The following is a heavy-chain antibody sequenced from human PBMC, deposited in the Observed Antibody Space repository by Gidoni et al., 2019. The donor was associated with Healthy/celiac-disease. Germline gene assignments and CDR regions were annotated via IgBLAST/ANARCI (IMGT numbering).Heavy chain of an antibody. CDR2: NSSSSSYI. V-gene: IGHV3-21*01. CDR1: GFTFSSYS. J-gene: IGHJ6*02. D-gene: IGHD5-12*01. CDR3: ARVPWSYSGYDPPAFGGGDYYGMDV. Sequence: EVQLVESGGGLVKPGGSLRLSCAASGFTFSSYSMNWVRQAPGKGLEWVSSNSSSSSYIYYADSVKGRFTIARDNAKNSLYLQMNSLRAEDTAVYYCARVPWSYSGYDPPAFGGGDYYGMDVWGQGTTVTVSS.